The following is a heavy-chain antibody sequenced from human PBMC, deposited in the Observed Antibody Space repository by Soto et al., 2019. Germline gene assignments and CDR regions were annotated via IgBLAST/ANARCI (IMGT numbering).Heavy chain of an antibody. J-gene: IGHJ4*02. V-gene: IGHV3-23*01. CDR3: SKLLSSGGNFYRPPSDY. Sequence: PGGSLRLSCAASGFTISSYAMSLVRQAPGKGLECVSAISGSGGSTYYADSVKGRFTISRDNSKNTLYLQTNSLRAEDTAVYYCSKLLSSGGNFYRPPSDYWGPGTLVTVSS. CDR1: GFTISSYA. D-gene: IGHD2-15*01. CDR2: ISGSGGST.